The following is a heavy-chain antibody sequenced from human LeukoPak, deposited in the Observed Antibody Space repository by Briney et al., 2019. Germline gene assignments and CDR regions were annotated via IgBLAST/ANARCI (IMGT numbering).Heavy chain of an antibody. V-gene: IGHV3-48*03. CDR3: ARGPYSSNWYVDY. J-gene: IGHJ4*02. D-gene: IGHD6-13*01. CDR1: GFTFGSYE. Sequence: PGGSLRLSCAASGFTFGSYEMNWVRQAPGKGLEWVSYISSSGSTIYYADSVKGRFTISRDNAKNSLYLQMNSLRAEDTAVYYCARGPYSSNWYVDYWGQGTLVTVAS. CDR2: ISSSGSTI.